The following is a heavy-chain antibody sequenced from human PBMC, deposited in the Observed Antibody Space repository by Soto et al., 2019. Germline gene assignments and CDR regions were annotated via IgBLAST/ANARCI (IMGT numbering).Heavy chain of an antibody. J-gene: IGHJ4*02. CDR2: IWYDGSNK. Sequence: AGGSLRLSCAASGFTFSSYGMHWVRQAPGKGLEWVAVIWYDGSNKYYADSVKGRFTISRDNSKNTLYLQMNSLRAEDTAVYYCARIYPPPRVVVVAATPTDYWGQGTLVTVSS. CDR1: GFTFSSYG. V-gene: IGHV3-33*01. CDR3: ARIYPPPRVVVVAATPTDY. D-gene: IGHD2-15*01.